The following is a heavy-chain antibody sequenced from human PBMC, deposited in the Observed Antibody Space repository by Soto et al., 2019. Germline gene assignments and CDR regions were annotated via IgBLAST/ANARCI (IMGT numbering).Heavy chain of an antibody. CDR1: GFTFDDYA. D-gene: IGHD2-21*02. V-gene: IGHV3-9*01. CDR2: ISWNSGTR. J-gene: IGHJ6*02. CDR3: TKEVTGWRHYGMDV. Sequence: LRLSCVASGFTFDDYAMHWVRQAPGKGLEWVSVISWNSGTRGYADSVKGRFTISRDNAKNSLYLQMNSLRVEDTALYYCTKEVTGWRHYGMDVWGQGTTVTVS.